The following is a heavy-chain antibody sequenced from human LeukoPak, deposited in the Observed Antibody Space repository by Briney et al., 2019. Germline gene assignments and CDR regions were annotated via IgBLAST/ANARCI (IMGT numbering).Heavy chain of an antibody. D-gene: IGHD2-2*01. Sequence: PVQRLDSPSVIRYDESNKYYADSVRGRFTISRDNSKNTLYLQMNSLRAEDTALYYCAKDDVPAFGTGYMDAWGKGTTVIVSS. V-gene: IGHV3-33*06. CDR2: IRYDESNK. J-gene: IGHJ6*03. CDR3: AKDDVPAFGTGYMDA.